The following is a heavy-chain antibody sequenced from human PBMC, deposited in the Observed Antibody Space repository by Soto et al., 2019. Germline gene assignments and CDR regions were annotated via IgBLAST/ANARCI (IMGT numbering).Heavy chain of an antibody. D-gene: IGHD5-12*01. Sequence: EVQLVESGGGLIQPGGSLRLSCVVSGFTVSSSNYMSWVRQAAGKGLEWVSVIYTGGTTYYADSVKGRFTISRDNSKNTLYLQMNSLRAKDTAVYYCHGYGYWGQGTLVTVSS. CDR2: IYTGGTT. J-gene: IGHJ4*02. V-gene: IGHV3-53*01. CDR1: GFTVSSSNY. CDR3: HGYGY.